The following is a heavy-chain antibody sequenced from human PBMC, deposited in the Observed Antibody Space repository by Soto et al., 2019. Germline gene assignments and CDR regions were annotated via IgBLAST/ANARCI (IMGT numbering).Heavy chain of an antibody. Sequence: EVQLVESGGGLVQPGGSLRLSCAVSGFTFSNYYMQWVRQGPGKGLVYVARIDFDGRSTVHADSVKGRFTISRDNAKNALNLQMNSLGAEDPGVYYCARGGSTSWLRALDLWGQGTLVTVSS. CDR1: GFTFSNYY. J-gene: IGHJ5*02. V-gene: IGHV3-74*01. CDR2: IDFDGRST. D-gene: IGHD6-13*01. CDR3: ARGGSTSWLRALDL.